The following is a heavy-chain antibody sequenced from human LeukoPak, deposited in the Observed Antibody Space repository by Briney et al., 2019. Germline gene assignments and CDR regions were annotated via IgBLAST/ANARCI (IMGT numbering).Heavy chain of an antibody. Sequence: PVKVSCKASGGTFSSYTISWVRQAPGQGLEWMGRIIPILGIANYAQKFQGRVTITADKSTSTAYMELSSLRSEDTAVYYCARGTRGELHSDYWGQGTLVTVSS. CDR3: ARGTRGELHSDY. CDR1: GGTFSSYT. D-gene: IGHD1-7*01. CDR2: IIPILGIA. J-gene: IGHJ4*02. V-gene: IGHV1-69*02.